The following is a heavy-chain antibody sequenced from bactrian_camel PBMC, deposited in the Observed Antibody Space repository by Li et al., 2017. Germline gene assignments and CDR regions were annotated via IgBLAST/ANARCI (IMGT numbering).Heavy chain of an antibody. CDR1: GDAYQSTC. CDR3: AADLGCCGSRPLQREFRN. J-gene: IGHJ4*01. V-gene: IGHV3-3*01. D-gene: IGHD2*01. CDR2: TTMRRGRV. Sequence: QVQLVESGGGSVQAGGSLKLSCTATGDAYQSTCMGWFRERPGKEREGVAATTMRRGRVYYRDSVKGRFTNSHVNANNTLHLQMNSLKPEDTAVYYCAADLGCCGSRPLQREFRNWGQGTQVTVS.